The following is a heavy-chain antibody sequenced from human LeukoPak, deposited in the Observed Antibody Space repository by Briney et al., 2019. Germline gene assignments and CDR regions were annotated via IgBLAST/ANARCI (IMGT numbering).Heavy chain of an antibody. CDR3: ARDLCSGGSCYLDY. CDR1: GFTFSSYG. J-gene: IGHJ4*02. Sequence: GGSLRLSCAASGFTFSSYGMHWVRQAPGKGLEWVSSISSSSSYIYYADSVKGRFTISRDNAKNSLYLQMNSLRAEDTAVYYCARDLCSGGSCYLDYWGQGTLVTVSS. D-gene: IGHD2-15*01. V-gene: IGHV3-21*01. CDR2: ISSSSSYI.